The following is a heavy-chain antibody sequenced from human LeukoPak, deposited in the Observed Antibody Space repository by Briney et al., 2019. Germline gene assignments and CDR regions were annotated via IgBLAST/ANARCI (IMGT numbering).Heavy chain of an antibody. CDR2: IYYSGST. CDR1: GGSISSYY. J-gene: IGHJ1*01. D-gene: IGHD3-3*01. CDR3: ACRDFWSGYSSARYFQH. Sequence: SETLSLTCTVSGGSISSYYWGWIRQPPGKGLEWIGYIYYSGSTNYNPSLKSRVTISVDTSKIQFSLKLSSVTAADTAVYYCACRDFWSGYSSARYFQHWGQGTLVTVSS. V-gene: IGHV4-59*08.